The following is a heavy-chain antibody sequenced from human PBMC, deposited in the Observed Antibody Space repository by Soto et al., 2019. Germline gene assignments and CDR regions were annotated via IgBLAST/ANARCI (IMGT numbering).Heavy chain of an antibody. Sequence: EVQLVESGGGLVKPGGSLRLSCAASGFTFNHAWINWVRQAPGKGLEWVARIKSKSDGGTTDYAAPVKGRFTVSRDDSRHTVYLQVNSLKTEDTAVYYCTTDWFDSSGYYAYWGQGTLVSVSS. CDR2: IKSKSDGGTT. V-gene: IGHV3-15*01. CDR3: TTDWFDSSGYYAY. CDR1: GFTFNHAW. D-gene: IGHD3-22*01. J-gene: IGHJ4*02.